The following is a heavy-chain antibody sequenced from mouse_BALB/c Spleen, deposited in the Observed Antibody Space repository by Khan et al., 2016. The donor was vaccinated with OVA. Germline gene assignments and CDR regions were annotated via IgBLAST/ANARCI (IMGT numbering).Heavy chain of an antibody. V-gene: IGHV1-9*01. CDR1: GHTFSSYW. CDR2: ILPGSGST. Sequence: QVQLQQSGAELMKPGASVKIPCKATGHTFSSYWMDWVKQRPGHGLEWIGEILPGSGSTKYNETLKGKATFTADTSPNKAFMQLSSLTPEDSAVYYGERVKDFSDSYYYCSCYADWGQGALVPVSA. J-gene: IGHJ3*01. CDR3: ERVKDFSDSYYYCSCYAD. D-gene: IGHD2-3*01.